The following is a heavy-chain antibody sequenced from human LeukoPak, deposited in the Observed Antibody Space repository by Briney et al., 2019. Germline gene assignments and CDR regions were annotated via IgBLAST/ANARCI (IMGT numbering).Heavy chain of an antibody. CDR1: GYSFTSYW. V-gene: IGHV5-51*01. D-gene: IGHD3-10*01. CDR3: ATNPGGVKIGFDN. CDR2: IHPGDSDT. J-gene: IGHJ4*02. Sequence: GESLKISCKGSGYSFTSYWIGWVRQMPGKGLEYMGIIHPGDSDTRYSPSFQGQVTISVDRSSSTAYIQWSRLKASDTAMYYCATNPGGVKIGFDNWGQGTLVTVSS.